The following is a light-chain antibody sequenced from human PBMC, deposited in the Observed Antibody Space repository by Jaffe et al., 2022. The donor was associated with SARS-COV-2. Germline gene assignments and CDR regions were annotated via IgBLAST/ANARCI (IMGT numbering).Light chain of an antibody. J-gene: IGLJ3*02. V-gene: IGLV2-14*03. CDR2: DVS. CDR1: SSDIGAHNS. Sequence: QSALTQPASVSGSPGQSITISCAGTSSDIGAHNSVSWYQQYPGKVPKLMIYDVSNRPLGVSDRFSGSKSGNTASLTISGLQAEDEADYYCSSYTRSTTWVFGGGTKVTVL. CDR3: SSYTRSTTWV.